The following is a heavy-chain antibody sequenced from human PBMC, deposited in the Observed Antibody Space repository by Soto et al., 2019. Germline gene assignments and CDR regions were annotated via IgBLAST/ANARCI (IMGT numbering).Heavy chain of an antibody. CDR2: ISFGGGEE. CDR3: ARIPLVHFDY. CDR1: GFTFSDYG. D-gene: IGHD6-13*01. Sequence: PGGSLRLSCAASGFTFSDYGMHWFRQAPGKGLEWVAVISFGGGEEFYADSVKGRFNISRDNSKNMLYLQMSSLRGDDTAVYYCARIPLVHFDYWGQGTLVTVSS. V-gene: IGHV3-30*03. J-gene: IGHJ4*02.